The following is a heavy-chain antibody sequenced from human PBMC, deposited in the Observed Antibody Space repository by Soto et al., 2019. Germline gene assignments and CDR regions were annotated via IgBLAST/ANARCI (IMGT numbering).Heavy chain of an antibody. V-gene: IGHV5-51*01. Sequence: GEPLKISCKGSGYNFAGYWIAWVRQMPGKGLELMGIIYPSDSDTRYRPSFQGQVTISADKSISSAYLQWSSLRASDTAMYYCARGGVSTHTFDYWGQGTPVTVSS. CDR3: ARGGVSTHTFDY. CDR1: GYNFAGYW. CDR2: IYPSDSDT. D-gene: IGHD3-3*01. J-gene: IGHJ4*02.